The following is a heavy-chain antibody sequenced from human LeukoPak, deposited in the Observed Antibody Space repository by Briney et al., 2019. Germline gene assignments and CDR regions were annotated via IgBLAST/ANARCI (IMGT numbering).Heavy chain of an antibody. CDR2: ISAYNGNT. D-gene: IGHD4-23*01. CDR3: ARSHDYGGNSANYFDY. CDR1: GYTFTSYG. J-gene: IGHJ4*02. Sequence: ASVKVFCKASGYTFTSYGISWVRQAPGQGLEWMGWISAYNGNTNYAQKLQGRVTMTTDTSTSTAYMELRSLRSDDTAVYYCARSHDYGGNSANYFDYWGQGTLVTVSS. V-gene: IGHV1-18*01.